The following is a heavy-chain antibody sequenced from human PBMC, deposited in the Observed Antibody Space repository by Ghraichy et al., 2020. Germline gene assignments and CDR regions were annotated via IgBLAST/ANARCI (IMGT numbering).Heavy chain of an antibody. CDR1: GFSVSSTY. CDR2: IYTGGRA. CDR3: VGADPNSSNWSWVY. D-gene: IGHD6-13*01. J-gene: IGHJ4*02. V-gene: IGHV3-53*01. Sequence: SCAVSGFSVSSTYMSWVRQAPGKGLEWVSIIYTGGRAFYGDSVKGRLIISRDNSKNTLYLQMSSLRAEDTAVYYCVGADPNSSNWSWVYWGQGTLVTVSS.